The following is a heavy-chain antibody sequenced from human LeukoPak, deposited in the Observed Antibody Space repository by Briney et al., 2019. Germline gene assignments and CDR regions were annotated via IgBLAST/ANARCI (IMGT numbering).Heavy chain of an antibody. Sequence: GGSLRLSCAASGFTFHESAMHWVRQAPGKGLEWVSGIGWDSKSIVYADSVKGRFTISRDNAKNSLYLQMNSLIVEDTALYYCAKAVAAPGAFDIWGRGTVVTVSS. CDR2: IGWDSKSI. V-gene: IGHV3-9*01. J-gene: IGHJ3*02. CDR1: GFTFHESA. D-gene: IGHD6-19*01. CDR3: AKAVAAPGAFDI.